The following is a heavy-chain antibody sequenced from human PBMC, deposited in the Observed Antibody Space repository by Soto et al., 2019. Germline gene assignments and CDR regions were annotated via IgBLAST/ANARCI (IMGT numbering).Heavy chain of an antibody. CDR1: GFTFSSYD. V-gene: IGHV3-13*01. D-gene: IGHD3-16*01. Sequence: GGSLRLSCAASGFTFSSYDMHWVRQATGKGLEWVSAIGTAGDTYYPGSVKGRFTISRENAKNSLYLQMNSLRAGDTAVYYCARDPGGSPTRVGGQGTLVTVSS. CDR2: IGTAGDT. J-gene: IGHJ4*02. CDR3: ARDPGGSPTRV.